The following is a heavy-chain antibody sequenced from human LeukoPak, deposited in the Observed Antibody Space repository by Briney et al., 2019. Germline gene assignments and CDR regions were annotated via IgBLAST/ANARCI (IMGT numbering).Heavy chain of an antibody. CDR3: ARAAPPAVYGNWFDP. J-gene: IGHJ5*02. V-gene: IGHV4-59*01. CDR2: IYYSGST. CDR1: GGSISSYY. Sequence: SETLSLTCTVSGGSISSYYWSWIRQPPGKGLEWIGYIYYSGSTNYNPSLKSRVTISVDTSKNQFSLKLCSVTAADTAVYYCARAAPPAVYGNWFDPWGQGTLVTVSS. D-gene: IGHD6-6*01.